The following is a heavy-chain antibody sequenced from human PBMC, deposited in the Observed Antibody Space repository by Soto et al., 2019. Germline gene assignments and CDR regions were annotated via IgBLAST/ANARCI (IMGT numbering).Heavy chain of an antibody. Sequence: SETLSLTCTVSGGSIISGGYYWSWIRQHPGKGLEWIGYIYYSGSTYYNPSLKSRVTISVDTSKNQFSLKLSSVTAADTAVYYCARVSYDSSGPWGTDVWGQGTTVTVSS. V-gene: IGHV4-31*03. CDR3: ARVSYDSSGPWGTDV. CDR2: IYYSGST. D-gene: IGHD3-22*01. J-gene: IGHJ6*02. CDR1: GGSIISGGYY.